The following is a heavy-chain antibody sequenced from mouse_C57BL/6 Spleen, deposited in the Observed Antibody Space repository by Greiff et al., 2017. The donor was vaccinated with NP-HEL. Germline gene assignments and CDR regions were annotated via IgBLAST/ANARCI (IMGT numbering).Heavy chain of an antibody. CDR1: GFTFTSYW. J-gene: IGHJ2*01. Sequence: QVQLLQPGAELVKPGASVKLSCTASGFTFTSYWMPWVQQSPGRGLEWIGSIDPNSGGTKYNEKFKSKATLTVDKPSSTAYLQLSSLTSEDSAVYCCARNTTVSYWGQGTTLTVSS. V-gene: IGHV1-72*01. CDR3: ARNTTVSY. D-gene: IGHD1-1*01. CDR2: IDPNSGGT.